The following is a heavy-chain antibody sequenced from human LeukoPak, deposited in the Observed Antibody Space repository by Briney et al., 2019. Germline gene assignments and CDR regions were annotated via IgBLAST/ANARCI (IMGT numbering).Heavy chain of an antibody. J-gene: IGHJ4*02. D-gene: IGHD3-10*01. V-gene: IGHV3-15*04. CDR2: IESKTDGGTT. CDR3: TTYGSGRKFDY. Sequence: PGGSLRLSCAASGLSFSDAWMSWVRQIPGEGLEWVGRIESKTDGGTTDYAAPVKRRFTISRDDSTNTLYLQMNSLKSEDTAVYYCTTYGSGRKFDYWGQGILVTVSS. CDR1: GLSFSDAW.